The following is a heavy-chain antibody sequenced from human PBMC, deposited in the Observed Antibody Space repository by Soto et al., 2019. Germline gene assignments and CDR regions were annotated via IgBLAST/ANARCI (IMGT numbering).Heavy chain of an antibody. V-gene: IGHV4-38-2*01. CDR3: AKGKNYYDSSGYSVWFDP. CDR2: IYHSGNT. Sequence: SETLSLTCAVSGYSISLGYYWGWIRQPPGKGLEWIGSIYHSGNTYYNPSLKSRVSISLDTSKNHFSLELTSVTAADTAVYYCAKGKNYYDSSGYSVWFDPWGQGTLVTVSS. D-gene: IGHD3-22*01. CDR1: GYSISLGYY. J-gene: IGHJ5*02.